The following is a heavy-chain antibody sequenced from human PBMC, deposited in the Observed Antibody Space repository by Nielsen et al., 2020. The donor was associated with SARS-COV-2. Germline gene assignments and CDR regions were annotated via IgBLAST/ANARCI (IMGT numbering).Heavy chain of an antibody. V-gene: IGHV3-30*03. CDR2: ISYDGSNK. Sequence: GGSLRLSCAASGFSFSNYGMHWVRQAPGKGLDWAAVISYDGSNKYYADSVKGRFIISRDNSKNTLYLQMNSLRAEDTAVYYCARGVNYYYMDVWGKGTTVTVSS. J-gene: IGHJ6*03. CDR3: ARGVNYYYMDV. CDR1: GFSFSNYG. D-gene: IGHD3-3*01.